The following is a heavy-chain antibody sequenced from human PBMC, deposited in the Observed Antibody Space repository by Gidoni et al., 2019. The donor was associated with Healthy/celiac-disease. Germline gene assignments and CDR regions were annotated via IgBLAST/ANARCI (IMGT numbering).Heavy chain of an antibody. J-gene: IGHJ4*02. V-gene: IGHV3-23*01. CDR2: ISGCGSST. CDR3: AKDNVIVPAAIVRAYYFDY. D-gene: IGHD2-2*02. CDR1: GFTLSHDA. Sequence: EVQLLESGGGLVQPGRALRPPCAASGFTLSHDALNWRRQAPGKGLEWVSTISGCGSSTYYADSVKGRFTISRDNSKNTLYLQMNSLRAEDTAVYYCAKDNVIVPAAIVRAYYFDYWGQGTLVTVSS.